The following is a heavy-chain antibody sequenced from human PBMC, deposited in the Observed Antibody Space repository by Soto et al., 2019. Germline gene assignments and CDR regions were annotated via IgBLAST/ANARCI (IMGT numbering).Heavy chain of an antibody. D-gene: IGHD5-18*01. Sequence: EVQLVQSGAEVKKPGESLKISCKGSGYTFTSYWIGWVRQMPGKGLEWMGIIFPVDSHTTYSPSFQGLVTISADKSITTAYLQWSSLKASDTAMYYCAIRGYTYGYYFSYWGQGTLVIVSS. CDR2: IFPVDSHT. CDR1: GYTFTSYW. V-gene: IGHV5-51*01. CDR3: AIRGYTYGYYFSY. J-gene: IGHJ4*02.